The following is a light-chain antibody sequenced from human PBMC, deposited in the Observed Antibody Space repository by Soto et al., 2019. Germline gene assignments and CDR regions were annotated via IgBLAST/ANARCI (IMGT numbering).Light chain of an antibody. Sequence: EIVLTQSPATLSLSPGERATLSCRASQSVSSNYLAWYQQKPGQAPRLLIYDASTRATGIPDRFSGSGSGTDFTLTISRLEPEDFAVYYCQQYGSSPPYSFGQGTKLEI. CDR3: QQYGSSPPYS. CDR1: QSVSSNY. CDR2: DAS. J-gene: IGKJ2*03. V-gene: IGKV3-20*01.